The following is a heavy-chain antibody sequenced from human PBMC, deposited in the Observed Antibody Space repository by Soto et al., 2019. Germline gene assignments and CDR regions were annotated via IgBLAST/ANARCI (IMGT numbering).Heavy chain of an antibody. J-gene: IGHJ4*02. D-gene: IGHD5-18*01. CDR2: IYSGGST. Sequence: PGGCLRLSCAASGFTVSSNYMSWVRQAPGKGLEWVSVIYSGGSTYYADSVKGRFTISRDNSKNTLYLQMNSLRAEDTAVYYCARHGYNYGGGYFDYWGQGTLVTVSS. CDR3: ARHGYNYGGGYFDY. CDR1: GFTVSSNY. V-gene: IGHV3-66*04.